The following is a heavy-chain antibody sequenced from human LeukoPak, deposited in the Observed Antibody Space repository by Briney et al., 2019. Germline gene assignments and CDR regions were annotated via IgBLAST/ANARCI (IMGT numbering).Heavy chain of an antibody. J-gene: IGHJ5*02. CDR1: GYTFIGHY. V-gene: IGHV1-2*02. Sequence: ASVKVSCKASGYTFIGHYIHWVRQAPGQGLEWMGWINPNSGGTNCAQKFQGRVTMTRDTSISTAYMELSRLRSDDTAVYYCARTYCSGPREGGDCYSRWFDPWGQGTLVTVSS. CDR3: ARTYCSGPREGGDCYSRWFDP. D-gene: IGHD2-21*02. CDR2: INPNSGGT.